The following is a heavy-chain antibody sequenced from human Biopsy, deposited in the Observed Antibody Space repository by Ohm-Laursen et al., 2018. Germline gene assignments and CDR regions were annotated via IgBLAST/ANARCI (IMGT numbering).Heavy chain of an antibody. CDR3: ARDPGYDFWSGSDPFDI. CDR1: GYTFTAYG. D-gene: IGHD3-3*01. CDR2: ISTYNDDT. J-gene: IGHJ3*02. V-gene: IGHV1-18*04. Sequence: ASVKVSCKPSGYTFTAYGISWGRQAPGQGHEWMGWISTYNDDTNIAQKFQGRVSMTTDTSTRTAYMELRSLRSGDTAIYFCARDPGYDFWSGSDPFDIWGQGTLVTVS.